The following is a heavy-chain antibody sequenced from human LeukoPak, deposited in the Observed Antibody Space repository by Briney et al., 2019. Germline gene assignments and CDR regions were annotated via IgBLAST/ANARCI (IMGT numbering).Heavy chain of an antibody. CDR2: IRRRAYGGAA. CDR3: SRNGLVDFDY. V-gene: IGHV3-49*04. Sequence: GGSLRLSCTTSGFAFDDFAMNWVRQPAGEGLEWVGFIRRRAYGGAAEYAASVKGRFIISRDDSKGIAYLQMNSLKTEDTAVYYCSRNGLVDFDYWGQGSRVIVSP. CDR1: GFAFDDFA. J-gene: IGHJ4*02.